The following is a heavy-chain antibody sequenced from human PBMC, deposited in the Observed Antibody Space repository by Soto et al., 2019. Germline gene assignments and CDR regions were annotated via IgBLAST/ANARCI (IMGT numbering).Heavy chain of an antibody. CDR3: ARGPDYGGNVVDY. J-gene: IGHJ4*02. CDR2: IYYSGST. CDR1: GGSISSGGYY. Sequence: SETLSLTCTVSGGSISSGGYYWSWIRQHPGKGLEWIGYIYYSGSTYYNPSLKSRVTISVDTSKNQFSLKLSSVTAADTAVYYCARGPDYGGNVVDYWGQGTLVTVSS. V-gene: IGHV4-31*03. D-gene: IGHD4-17*01.